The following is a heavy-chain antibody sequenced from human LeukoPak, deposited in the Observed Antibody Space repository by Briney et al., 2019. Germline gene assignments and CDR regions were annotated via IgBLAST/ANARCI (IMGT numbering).Heavy chain of an antibody. J-gene: IGHJ6*03. CDR3: ARDGFDGSYYYYYMDV. D-gene: IGHD1-26*01. CDR1: GGSISSYY. V-gene: IGHV4-59*01. Sequence: SETLSLTCTVSGGSISSYYWSWIRQPPGKGLEWIGYIYYSGSTNYNPSLKSRVTISVDTSKNQFSLKLSSVTAADTAVYYCARDGFDGSYYYYYMDVWGKGTTVTVSS. CDR2: IYYSGST.